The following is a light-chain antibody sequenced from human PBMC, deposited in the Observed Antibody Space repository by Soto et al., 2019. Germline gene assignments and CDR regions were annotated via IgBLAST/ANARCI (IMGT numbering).Light chain of an antibody. Sequence: SYELTQPPSVSVAPGQTARITCGGNNIGSESVHWYQQKPGQAPVLVVYEDSDWPSGIPERFSGSKSGNRATLTISRVEAGDEADYYCQLWDSRGDRYVFGTGTKLTVL. CDR3: QLWDSRGDRYV. J-gene: IGLJ1*01. CDR2: EDS. V-gene: IGLV3-21*02. CDR1: NIGSES.